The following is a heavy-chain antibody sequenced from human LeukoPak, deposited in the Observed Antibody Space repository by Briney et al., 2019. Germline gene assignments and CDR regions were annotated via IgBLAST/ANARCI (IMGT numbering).Heavy chain of an antibody. CDR3: ARDGPHYDFWSGPAY. CDR1: GFTFSSYW. J-gene: IGHJ4*02. CDR2: INEDGREK. Sequence: GGSLRLSCEASGFTFSSYWMSWVRQAPGKGLEWVANINEDGREKYYVESVKGRFTVSRDNAKNSLYLQMDSLRTEDTAVYYCARDGPHYDFWSGPAYWGQGTLVTVSS. V-gene: IGHV3-7*05. D-gene: IGHD3-3*01.